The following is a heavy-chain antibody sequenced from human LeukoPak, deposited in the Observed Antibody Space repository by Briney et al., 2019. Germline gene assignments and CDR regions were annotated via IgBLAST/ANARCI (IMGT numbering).Heavy chain of an antibody. CDR3: ARHIGLTTRYFDY. V-gene: IGHV5-51*01. CDR1: GFPFTNYW. Sequence: GASLKISCQGSGFPFTNYWIGWVRPMPGKGLEWMGMIYPGDSDTRYSPSFQRHVTISADKSTTTAYLQWSSLMASDAAMYYCARHIGLTTRYFDYWGQGTRVTVSS. D-gene: IGHD4/OR15-4a*01. J-gene: IGHJ4*02. CDR2: IYPGDSDT.